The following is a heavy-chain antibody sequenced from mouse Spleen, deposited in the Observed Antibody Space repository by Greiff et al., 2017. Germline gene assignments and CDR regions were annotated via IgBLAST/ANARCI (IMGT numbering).Heavy chain of an antibody. CDR2: IYPGDGDT. D-gene: IGHD1-1*01. Sequence: QVQLQQSGPELVKPGASVKISCKASGYAFSSSWMNWVKQRPGKGLEWIGRIYPGDGDTNYNGKFKGKATLTADKSSSTAYMQLSSLTSEDSAVYFCARRGGYYYGSFDYWGQGTTLTVSS. CDR1: GYAFSSSW. V-gene: IGHV1-82*01. J-gene: IGHJ2*01. CDR3: ARRGGYYYGSFDY.